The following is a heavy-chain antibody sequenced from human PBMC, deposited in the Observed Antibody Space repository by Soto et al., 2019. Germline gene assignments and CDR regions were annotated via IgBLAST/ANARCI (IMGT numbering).Heavy chain of an antibody. CDR1: GYRFTSYA. Sequence: ASVKVSCAACGYRFTSYAMHWVRQAPGQRLEWMGWINAGNGNTKYSQKFQGRVTITRDTSASTAYMELSSLRSEDTAVYYCARIKNNWNYWLFDYWGQGTLVTVSS. D-gene: IGHD1-7*01. V-gene: IGHV1-3*01. CDR2: INAGNGNT. J-gene: IGHJ4*02. CDR3: ARIKNNWNYWLFDY.